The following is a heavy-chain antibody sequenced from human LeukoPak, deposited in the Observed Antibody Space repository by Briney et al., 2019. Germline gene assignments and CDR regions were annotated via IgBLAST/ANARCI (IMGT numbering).Heavy chain of an antibody. Sequence: SVKVSCKASGGTSSSYAISWVRQAPGQGLEWMGGIIPIFGTANYAQKFQGRVTITADESTSTAYMELSSLRSEDTAVYYCATPISGWYGYWGQGTLVTVSS. CDR3: ATPISGWYGY. CDR1: GGTSSSYA. D-gene: IGHD6-19*01. J-gene: IGHJ4*02. CDR2: IIPIFGTA. V-gene: IGHV1-69*13.